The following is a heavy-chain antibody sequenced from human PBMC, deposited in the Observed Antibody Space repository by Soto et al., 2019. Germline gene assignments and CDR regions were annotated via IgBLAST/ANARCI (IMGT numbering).Heavy chain of an antibody. Sequence: SETLSLTCTVSGGSISSYYWSWIRQPPGKGLEWIGYIYYSGSTNYNPPLKSRVTISVDTSKNQFSLKLSSVTAADTAVYYCARDQGRQGWFDPWGQGTLVTVSS. D-gene: IGHD1-1*01. V-gene: IGHV4-59*01. CDR1: GGSISSYY. CDR2: IYYSGST. CDR3: ARDQGRQGWFDP. J-gene: IGHJ5*02.